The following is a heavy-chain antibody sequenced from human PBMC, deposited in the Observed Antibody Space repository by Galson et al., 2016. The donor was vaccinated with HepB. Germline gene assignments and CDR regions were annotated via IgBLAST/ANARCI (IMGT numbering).Heavy chain of an antibody. CDR2: FDPEDGEI. D-gene: IGHD5-18*01. V-gene: IGHV1-24*01. Sequence: SVKVSCKVSGCTLTELSMQWVRQAPGKGLEWMGGFDPEDGEIIHAQKFQGRVTMTEDTSTDTAYMELSSLRSEDTAVYSCAVGYSYGSYYFDYWGRGTLVTVSS. CDR1: GCTLTELS. J-gene: IGHJ4*02. CDR3: AVGYSYGSYYFDY.